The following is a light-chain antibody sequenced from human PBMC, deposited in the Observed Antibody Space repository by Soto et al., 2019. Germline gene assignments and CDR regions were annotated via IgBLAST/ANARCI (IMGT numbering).Light chain of an antibody. J-gene: IGLJ2*01. CDR2: YDS. CDR3: QVWDSSSDVV. CDR1: NIGSKS. Sequence: SYELTQPPSVSVAPGKTARITCGGNNIGSKSVHWYQQKPGQAPVLVIYYDSDRPSGIPERFSGSNSGNTATLTISRVEAGDEADYYCQVWDSSSDVVFGGGTKLTVL. V-gene: IGLV3-21*04.